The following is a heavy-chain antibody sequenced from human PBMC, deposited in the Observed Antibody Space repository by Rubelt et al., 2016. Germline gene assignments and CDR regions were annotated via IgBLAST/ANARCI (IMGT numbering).Heavy chain of an antibody. CDR1: GGSISSSSYY. Sequence: QLQLQESGPGLVKPSETLSLTCTVSGGSISSSSYYWGWIRQPPGKGLEWIGTIYYSGYIYYNPSLKSRVTMSVDMSNNQFSLKMDPVTAADTAVYFCATHYYGMDVWGQGTTVTVSS. CDR3: ATHYYGMDV. CDR2: IYYSGYI. V-gene: IGHV4-39*07. J-gene: IGHJ6*02.